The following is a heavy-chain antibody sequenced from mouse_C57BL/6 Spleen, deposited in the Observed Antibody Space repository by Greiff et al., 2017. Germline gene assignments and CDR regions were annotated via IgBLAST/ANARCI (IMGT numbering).Heavy chain of an antibody. CDR2: IWSGGST. CDR3: ARSNYGSSSYAMDY. Sequence: QVQLKESGPGLVQPSQSLSITCTVSGFSLTSYGVHWVRQSPGKGLEWLGVIWSGGSTDYNAAFISRLSISKDNSKIQVFFKMNSLQADDTAIYYCARSNYGSSSYAMDYWGQGTSVTVSS. CDR1: GFSLTSYG. V-gene: IGHV2-2*01. J-gene: IGHJ4*01. D-gene: IGHD1-1*01.